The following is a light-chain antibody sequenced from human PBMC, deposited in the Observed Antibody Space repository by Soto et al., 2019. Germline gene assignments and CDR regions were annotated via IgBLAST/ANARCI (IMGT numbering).Light chain of an antibody. J-gene: IGKJ2*01. V-gene: IGKV2D-29*01. Sequence: EIVMTQTPLSLSVTPGQPASISCKSSQSLLKSDGKTYLYWYLQKPGQTPQPLMYEVSNRFSGVTSGFSGSGSGIDFTLTISRLEAEDVGFYYCMQALPLPYTFGQGAKLEI. CDR1: QSLLKSDGKTY. CDR2: EVS. CDR3: MQALPLPYT.